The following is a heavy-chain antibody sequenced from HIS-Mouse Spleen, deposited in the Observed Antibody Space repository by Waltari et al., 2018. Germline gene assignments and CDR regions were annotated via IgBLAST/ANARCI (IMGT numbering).Heavy chain of an antibody. Sequence: QLQLQESGPGLVKPSETLSLTCTVSGGSISSSSYYWGWIRQPPGKGLEWIGSIYYRGRTYYNPSRKSRVTISVETSKNQFSLKLSSVTAADTAVYYCAREIPYSSSWYDWYFDLWGRGTLVTVSS. D-gene: IGHD6-13*01. CDR1: GGSISSSSYY. V-gene: IGHV4-39*07. J-gene: IGHJ2*01. CDR3: AREIPYSSSWYDWYFDL. CDR2: IYYRGRT.